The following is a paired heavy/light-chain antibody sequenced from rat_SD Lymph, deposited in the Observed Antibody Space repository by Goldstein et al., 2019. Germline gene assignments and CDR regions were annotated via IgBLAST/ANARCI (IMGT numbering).Heavy chain of an antibody. V-gene: IGHV5-58*01. CDR1: GFTFSSYW. CDR2: INTDGGST. D-gene: IGHD1-11*01. Sequence: EVQLVETGGGLVQPGRSLKLSCVASGFTFSSYWMYWIRQAPGKGLEWVSSINTDGGSTYYPDSVKGRFTISRDNAENTVYLQMNSLRSEDTATYYCAKDEGWASLGYWGQGVMVTVSS. CDR3: AKDEGWASLGY. J-gene: IGHJ2*01.
Light chain of an antibody. Sequence: DTVLTQSPALAVSPGERVSISCRASEGVNSYMHWYQQKPGQQPKLLIYKASNLASGVPARFSGSGSGTDFTLTIDPVEADDTATYFCQQSWNDNTFGAGTKLELK. CDR2: KAS. J-gene: IGKJ2-1*01. CDR1: EGVNSY. CDR3: QQSWNDNT. V-gene: IGKV3S11*01.